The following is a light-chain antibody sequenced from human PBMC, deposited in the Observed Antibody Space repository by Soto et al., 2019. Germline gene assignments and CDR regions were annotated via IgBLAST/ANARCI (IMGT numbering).Light chain of an antibody. CDR1: SSDVGTYNL. V-gene: IGLV2-23*02. J-gene: IGLJ1*01. Sequence: QSALTQPASVAGSPGQSITISCTGTSSDVGTYNLVSRYQQLPDKAPKLIIHEVNKRPSGVSTRFSGSKSGNTAYLTISGLQADDDADYHCYSYAGTSTYVFGTGTKVTVL. CDR2: EVN. CDR3: YSYAGTSTYV.